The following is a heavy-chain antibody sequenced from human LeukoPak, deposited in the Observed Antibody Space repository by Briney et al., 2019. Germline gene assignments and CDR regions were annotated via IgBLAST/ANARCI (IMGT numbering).Heavy chain of an antibody. CDR3: ARHVFRTDGMDV. D-gene: IGHD3/OR15-3a*01. CDR2: IYYSGST. V-gene: IGHV4-59*01. Sequence: SETLSLTCTVSGASISSYYWGWIRQPPGKGLEWIGYIYYSGSTNYNPSLKSRVTISVDTSKNQFSLRLSSVTAADTAVYYCARHVFRTDGMDVWGQGTTVTVSS. J-gene: IGHJ6*02. CDR1: GASISSYY.